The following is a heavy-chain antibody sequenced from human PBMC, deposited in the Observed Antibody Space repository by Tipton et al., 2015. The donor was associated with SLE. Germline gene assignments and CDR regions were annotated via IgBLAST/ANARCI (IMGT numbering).Heavy chain of an antibody. CDR2: IYTSGST. J-gene: IGHJ3*02. CDR1: GGSISSGSYY. V-gene: IGHV4-61*09. Sequence: TLSLTCTVSGGSISSGSYYWSWIRQPAGKGLEWIGYIYTSGSTNYNPSLKSRVTISVDTSKNQFSLKLSSVTAAATAVYYCARGAAVAGDAFDIWGQGTMVTVSS. CDR3: ARGAAVAGDAFDI. D-gene: IGHD6-19*01.